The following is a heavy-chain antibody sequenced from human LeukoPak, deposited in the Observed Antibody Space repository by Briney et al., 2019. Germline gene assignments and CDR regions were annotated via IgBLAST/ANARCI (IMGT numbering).Heavy chain of an antibody. CDR3: AKVGSSGWYP. CDR2: ISGSGGST. CDR1: GFTFSNAW. D-gene: IGHD6-19*01. J-gene: IGHJ5*02. V-gene: IGHV3-23*01. Sequence: GGSLRLSCAASGFTFSNAWMSWVRQAPGKGLEWVSAISGSGGSTYYADSVKGRFTISRDNSKNTPYLQMNSLRAEDTAVYYCAKVGSSGWYPWGQGTLVTVSS.